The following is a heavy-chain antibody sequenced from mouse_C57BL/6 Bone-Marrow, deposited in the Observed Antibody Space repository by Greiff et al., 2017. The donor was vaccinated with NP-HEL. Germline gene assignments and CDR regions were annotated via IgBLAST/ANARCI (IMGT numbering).Heavy chain of an antibody. J-gene: IGHJ2*01. CDR3: ARQWYYCRTTYYWDY. CDR1: GFTFSDYG. V-gene: IGHV5-15*01. D-gene: IGHD1-1*01. Sequence: EVKLVESGGGLVQPGGSLKLSCAASGFTFSDYGMAWVRQAPRQGPEWVAFISNLAYSIYYADTVTGRFTLSRENAKNTLYMQLSILRSEETAMYYCARQWYYCRTTYYWDYGGRGTTLTVSS. CDR2: ISNLAYSI.